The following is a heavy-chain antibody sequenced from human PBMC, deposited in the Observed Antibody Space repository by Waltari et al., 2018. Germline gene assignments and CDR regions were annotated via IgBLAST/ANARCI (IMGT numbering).Heavy chain of an antibody. J-gene: IGHJ6*03. CDR1: GGTFSSYA. D-gene: IGHD3-10*01. CDR3: AMYYGSGSYYYYYYMDV. CDR2: IIPIFGTA. V-gene: IGHV1-69*12. Sequence: QVQLVQSGAEVKKPGSSVKVSCKASGGTFSSYAISWVRQAPGQGLEWMGGIIPIFGTANYAQKFQGRVTITADESTSTAYMELSSLRSEDTAVYYCAMYYGSGSYYYYYYMDVWGKGTTVTISS.